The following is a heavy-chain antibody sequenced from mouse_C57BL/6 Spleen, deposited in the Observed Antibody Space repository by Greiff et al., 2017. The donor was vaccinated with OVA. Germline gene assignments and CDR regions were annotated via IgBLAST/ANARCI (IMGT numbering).Heavy chain of an antibody. D-gene: IGHD3-1*01. CDR3: ARERDFGGRDY. Sequence: VKVVESGPGLVQPSQSLSITCPVSGFSLTSYGVHWVRQSPGKGLEWLGVIWSGGSTDSNAAFLSRLSISKDNSKSQVFFKMNRLQADDTAIYYCARERDFGGRDYWGQGTTLTVSS. CDR2: IWSGGST. V-gene: IGHV2-2*01. J-gene: IGHJ2*01. CDR1: GFSLTSYG.